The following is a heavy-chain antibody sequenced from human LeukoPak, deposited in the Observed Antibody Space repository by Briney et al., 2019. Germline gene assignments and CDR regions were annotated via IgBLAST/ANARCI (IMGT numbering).Heavy chain of an antibody. V-gene: IGHV5-51*01. CDR3: ARHVVNGIFRWFDP. J-gene: IGHJ5*02. D-gene: IGHD2-8*01. Sequence: GESLKISCKVSGYSFTRNWIGWVRQMPGKGLEWMGIIHPGESDTRYSPSFRGQVTISADKSINTAYLQWSSLKASDTAMYYCARHVVNGIFRWFDPWGQGTLVTVSS. CDR1: GYSFTRNW. CDR2: IHPGESDT.